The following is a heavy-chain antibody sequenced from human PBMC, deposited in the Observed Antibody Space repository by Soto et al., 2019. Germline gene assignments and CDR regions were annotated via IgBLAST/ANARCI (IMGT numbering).Heavy chain of an antibody. V-gene: IGHV4-38-2*02. CDR2: IYHSGST. Sequence: PSETLSLTCAVSGYSISSGYYWGWIRQPPGKGLEWIGSIYHSGSTYYNPSLKSRVTISVDTSKNQFSLKLSSVTAADTAVYYCARDGVAAAGNTFDYWGQGTLVTVS. CDR3: ARDGVAAAGNTFDY. J-gene: IGHJ4*02. CDR1: GYSISSGYY. D-gene: IGHD6-13*01.